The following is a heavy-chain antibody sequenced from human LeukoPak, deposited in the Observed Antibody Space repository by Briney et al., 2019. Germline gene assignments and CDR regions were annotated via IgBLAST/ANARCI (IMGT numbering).Heavy chain of an antibody. V-gene: IGHV4-38-2*02. CDR2: IYHSGSA. Sequence: SETLSLTCGVSGYSTSSGYQWAWIRQSPGKGLEWIGSIYHSGSAHYNPSLKSRVTISVETSKNQFSLNMYSVTAADTAVYYCARDPRWLTPDCTSTSCYENYFDPWGQGILVTVSS. J-gene: IGHJ5*02. CDR3: ARDPRWLTPDCTSTSCYENYFDP. D-gene: IGHD2-2*01. CDR1: GYSTSSGYQ.